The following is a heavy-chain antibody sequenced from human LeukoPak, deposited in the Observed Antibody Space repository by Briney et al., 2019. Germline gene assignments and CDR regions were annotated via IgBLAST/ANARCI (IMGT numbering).Heavy chain of an antibody. CDR3: WTTYYDFWSGYFHFDY. CDR1: GGSISSSSYY. CDR2: IYYSGST. D-gene: IGHD3-3*01. J-gene: IGHJ4*02. V-gene: IGHV4-39*07. Sequence: SETLSLTCTVSGGSISSSSYYWVWIRQPPGKGLEWIGSIYYSGSTYYNPSLKSRVTISVDTSKNQFSLKLSSVTAADTAVYYCWTTYYDFWSGYFHFDYWGQGTLVTVSS.